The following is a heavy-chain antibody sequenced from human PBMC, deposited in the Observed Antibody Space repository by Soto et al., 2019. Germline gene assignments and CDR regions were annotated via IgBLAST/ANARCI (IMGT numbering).Heavy chain of an antibody. Sequence: QLQLQESGPGLVRPSETLSLTCSVSGGSVSNINYYWAWIRQPPGKGLEWIGSIYYTGKTYYNTSLKSRVTISVDTSRNQFSLKLTSVTAADTAVYYCASKVAHSLYYFDYWGQGTLVTVSS. CDR3: ASKVAHSLYYFDY. CDR2: IYYTGKT. D-gene: IGHD5-12*01. CDR1: GGSVSNINYY. J-gene: IGHJ4*02. V-gene: IGHV4-39*01.